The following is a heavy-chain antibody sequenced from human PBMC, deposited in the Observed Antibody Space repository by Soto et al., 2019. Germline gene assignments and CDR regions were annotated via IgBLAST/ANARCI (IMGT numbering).Heavy chain of an antibody. J-gene: IGHJ4*02. V-gene: IGHV3-23*01. D-gene: IGHD1-26*01. Sequence: EVQLLESGGGLVQPGGSLRLSCAASGFTFSSYAMRWVRQAPVKGLEWVSAISGSGDSTYYADSVKGRFTISRDNSKNTLYLQMNSLRAEDTAVYYCARRGSGSYYDYWGQGTPVIVSS. CDR1: GFTFSSYA. CDR2: ISGSGDST. CDR3: ARRGSGSYYDY.